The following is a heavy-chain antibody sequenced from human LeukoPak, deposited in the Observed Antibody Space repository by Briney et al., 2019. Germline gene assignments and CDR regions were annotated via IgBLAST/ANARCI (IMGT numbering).Heavy chain of an antibody. V-gene: IGHV3-53*04. J-gene: IGHJ4*02. CDR3: ARVGSGWYDFDY. Sequence: GGSLRLSCAASGFTVSSNYMSWVRQAPGKGLEWVSVIYSGSCSTYYTDSVKGRFTISRHNSKNTLYLQMNSLRAEDTAVYYCARVGSGWYDFDYWGQGTLVTVSS. CDR1: GFTVSSNY. CDR2: IYSGSCST. D-gene: IGHD6-19*01.